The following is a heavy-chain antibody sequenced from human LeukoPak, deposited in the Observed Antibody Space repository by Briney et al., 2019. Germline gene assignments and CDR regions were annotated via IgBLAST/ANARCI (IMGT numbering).Heavy chain of an antibody. D-gene: IGHD3-9*01. CDR3: ARAELRYFDWSPYYFDY. CDR2: VSTDGNII. J-gene: IGHJ4*02. V-gene: IGHV3-74*01. Sequence: PGGSLRLSCAASGFTFSSYWMHWVRQAPGKGLVWVSRVSTDGNIISYADSVKGRFTISRDNAKNTVYLQMNSLRAEDTAVYYCARAELRYFDWSPYYFDYWGQGTLVTVSS. CDR1: GFTFSSYW.